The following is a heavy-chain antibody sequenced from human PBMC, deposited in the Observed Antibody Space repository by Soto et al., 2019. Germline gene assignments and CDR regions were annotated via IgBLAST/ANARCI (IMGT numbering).Heavy chain of an antibody. J-gene: IGHJ4*02. CDR3: TRDFSRFTDFDF. CDR2: VSYDGYNK. V-gene: IGHV3-30-3*01. Sequence: QVQLVESGGGVVQPGRSLRLSCAVSGFTFNSYAMHWVRQAPGKGLEWVAVVSYDGYNKYYADSVKGRFTISRDNSKNTMYLQVNILRAEDTAVYYCTRDFSRFTDFDFWGQGTLVTVSS. CDR1: GFTFNSYA. D-gene: IGHD4-4*01.